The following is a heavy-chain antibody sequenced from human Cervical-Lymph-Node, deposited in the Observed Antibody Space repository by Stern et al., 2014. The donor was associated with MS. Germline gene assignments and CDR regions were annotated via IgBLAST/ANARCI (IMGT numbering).Heavy chain of an antibody. CDR3: ARFVDYPMGRVFDV. CDR2: INTNSGTP. CDR1: GYTFSGYS. Sequence: VQLLQSGSEWKKPGASVKVSCKASGYTFSGYSLNWVRQAPGQGLEWMGWINTNSGTPTYAQGFTGRFVFSLDTSVSTAYLQISSLKTEDTGIYFCARFVDYPMGRVFDVWGQGTQVTVSS. D-gene: IGHD3-10*01. V-gene: IGHV7-4-1*02. J-gene: IGHJ4*02.